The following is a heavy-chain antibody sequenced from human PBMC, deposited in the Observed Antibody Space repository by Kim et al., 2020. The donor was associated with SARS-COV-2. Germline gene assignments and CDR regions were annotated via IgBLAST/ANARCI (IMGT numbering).Heavy chain of an antibody. D-gene: IGHD3-10*01. CDR3: ARAYGSGSHRGAFDI. Sequence: ASVKVSCKASGYTFTSYYMHWVRQAPGQGLEWMGIINPSGGSTSYAQKFQGRVTMTRDTSTSTVYMELSSLRSEDTAVYYCARAYGSGSHRGAFDIWGQGTMVTVSS. CDR2: INPSGGST. V-gene: IGHV1-46*01. CDR1: GYTFTSYY. J-gene: IGHJ3*02.